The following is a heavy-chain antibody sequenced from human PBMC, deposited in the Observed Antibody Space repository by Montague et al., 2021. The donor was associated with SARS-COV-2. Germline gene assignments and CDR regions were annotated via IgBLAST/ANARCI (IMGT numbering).Heavy chain of an antibody. J-gene: IGHJ4*02. CDR1: GFTFSSYS. Sequence: SLRLSCAASGFTFSSYSMNWVRQAPGKGLEWVSSISSSSSYIYYADSVKGRFTISRDNAKNSLYLQMNSLRAEDTAVCYCARDDFRIAAAVFDYWGQGTLVTVSS. CDR2: ISSSSSYI. D-gene: IGHD6-13*01. V-gene: IGHV3-21*01. CDR3: ARDDFRIAAAVFDY.